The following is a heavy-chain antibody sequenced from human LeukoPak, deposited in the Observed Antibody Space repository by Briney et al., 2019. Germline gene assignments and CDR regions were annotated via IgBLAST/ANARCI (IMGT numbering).Heavy chain of an antibody. CDR3: ARHGGLVGVVQAFDP. Sequence: SETLSLTCTVSGGSINSSTYYWDWIRQPPGKGLDWIGSIYYSGSTFYKSSLKSRVTISVDASKNHFSLKMTSLTAADTAVYFGARHGGLVGVVQAFDPWGQGSLVTVSS. CDR2: IYYSGST. D-gene: IGHD4-23*01. J-gene: IGHJ5*02. CDR1: GGSINSSTYY. V-gene: IGHV4-39*01.